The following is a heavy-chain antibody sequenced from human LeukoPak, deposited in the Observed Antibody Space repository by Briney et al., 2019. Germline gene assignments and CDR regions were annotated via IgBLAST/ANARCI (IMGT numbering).Heavy chain of an antibody. Sequence: GGSLRLSCAASGFTFSSYSMNWVRQAPGKGLEWVSYISSSSSTIYYADSVKGRFTISRDNAKNSLYLQMNSLRDEDTAVYYCARGGITMIVDDPYYFDYWGQRTLVTVSS. CDR1: GFTFSSYS. J-gene: IGHJ4*02. D-gene: IGHD3-22*01. CDR2: ISSSSSTI. V-gene: IGHV3-48*02. CDR3: ARGGITMIVDDPYYFDY.